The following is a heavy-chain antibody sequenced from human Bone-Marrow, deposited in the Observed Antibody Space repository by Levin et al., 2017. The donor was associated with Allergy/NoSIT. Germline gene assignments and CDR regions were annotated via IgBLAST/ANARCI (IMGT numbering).Heavy chain of an antibody. D-gene: IGHD3-10*01. V-gene: IGHV1-18*01. CDR3: TRGSGSSSSGLGY. CDR2: INPYNGNT. CDR1: GYSFKNNG. J-gene: IGHJ4*02. Sequence: GASVKVSCKASGYSFKNNGITWVRQAPGQGLEWLGWINPYNGNTNYAQKVQGRVTMTTDTSTSTAYMELRSLRSDDTAVYYCTRGSGSSSSGLGYWGQGTLVTVSS.